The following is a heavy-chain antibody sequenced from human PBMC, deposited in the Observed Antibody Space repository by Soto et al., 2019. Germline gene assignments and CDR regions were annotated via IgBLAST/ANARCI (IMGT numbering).Heavy chain of an antibody. D-gene: IGHD6-13*01. CDR2: INAGNGNT. V-gene: IGHV1-3*01. J-gene: IGHJ4*02. CDR1: GYTFTSYA. Sequence: ASVKVSCKASGYTFTSYAMHWVRQAPGQRLEWMGWINAGNGNTKYSQKFQGRVTITRDTSASTAYMELSSLRSEDTAVYYCARVEGGAEAADYWGQGTLFTVSS. CDR3: ARVEGGAEAADY.